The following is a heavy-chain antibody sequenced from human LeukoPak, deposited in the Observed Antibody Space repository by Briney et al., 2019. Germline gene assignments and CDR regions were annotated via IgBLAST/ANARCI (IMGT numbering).Heavy chain of an antibody. D-gene: IGHD6-19*01. CDR3: ARAKGFVAVAGNFDY. Sequence: SQTLSLTCTVSGGSISSGGYYWSWIRQPPGKGLEWIGYIYHSGSTYYNPSLKSRVTISVDRSKNQFSLKLSSVTAADTAVYYCARAKGFVAVAGNFDYWGQGTLVTVSS. V-gene: IGHV4-30-2*01. CDR2: IYHSGST. CDR1: GGSISSGGYY. J-gene: IGHJ4*02.